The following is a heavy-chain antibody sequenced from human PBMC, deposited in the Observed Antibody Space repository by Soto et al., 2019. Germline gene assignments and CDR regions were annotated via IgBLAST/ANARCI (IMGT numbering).Heavy chain of an antibody. CDR2: IIPIFGTP. Sequence: QVQLVQSGAEVKKPGSSVKVSCKASGGTFSNYALTWVRQAPGQGLEWMGGIIPIFGTPNYAQKFRGRVTMDADEATSTAYMELSSLRSEDTAVYYCARGVTIFGVVTAYYYYGMDAWGQGTTVTVSS. CDR3: ARGVTIFGVVTAYYYYGMDA. D-gene: IGHD3-3*01. J-gene: IGHJ6*02. CDR1: GGTFSNYA. V-gene: IGHV1-69*12.